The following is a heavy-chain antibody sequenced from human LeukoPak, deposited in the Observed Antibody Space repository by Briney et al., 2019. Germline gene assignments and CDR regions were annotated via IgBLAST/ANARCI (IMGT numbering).Heavy chain of an antibody. V-gene: IGHV1-18*01. Sequence: ASVKVSCKASGYTFTSYGISWVRQAPGQGLEWMGWISAYNGNTNYAQKLQGRVTTTTDTSTSTAYMELRSLRSDDTAVYYCARHYDFWSGYPGYFDYWGQGTLVTVSS. J-gene: IGHJ4*02. CDR3: ARHYDFWSGYPGYFDY. CDR2: ISAYNGNT. CDR1: GYTFTSYG. D-gene: IGHD3-3*01.